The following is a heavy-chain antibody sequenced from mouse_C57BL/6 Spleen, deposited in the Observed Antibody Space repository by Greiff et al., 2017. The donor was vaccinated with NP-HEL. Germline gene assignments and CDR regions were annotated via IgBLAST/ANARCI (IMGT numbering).Heavy chain of an antibody. CDR1: GYTFTSYW. V-gene: IGHV1-64*01. Sequence: QVQLQQPGAELVKPGASVKLSCKASGYTFTSYWMHWVKQRPGQGLEWIGMIHPNSGSTNYNEKFKSKATLTVDKSSSTAYMQLSSLTSEDSAVYYCARPDYDDAAWFAYWGQGTLVTVSA. J-gene: IGHJ3*01. CDR2: IHPNSGST. D-gene: IGHD2-4*01. CDR3: ARPDYDDAAWFAY.